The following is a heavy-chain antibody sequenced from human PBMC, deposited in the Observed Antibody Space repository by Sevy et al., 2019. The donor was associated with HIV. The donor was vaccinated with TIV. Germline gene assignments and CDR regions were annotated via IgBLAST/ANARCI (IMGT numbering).Heavy chain of an antibody. Sequence: SETLSLTCTVSGGSISSGSYYWSWIRQPAGKGLEWIGRMYIGGSTDYNPSLKSRVTISLDTSKNQFSLNLNSVTAADTAVYYCARDALLGDYGATYFDYWGQGTQVTVSS. D-gene: IGHD4-17*01. V-gene: IGHV4-61*02. CDR1: GGSISSGSYY. CDR2: MYIGGST. CDR3: ARDALLGDYGATYFDY. J-gene: IGHJ4*02.